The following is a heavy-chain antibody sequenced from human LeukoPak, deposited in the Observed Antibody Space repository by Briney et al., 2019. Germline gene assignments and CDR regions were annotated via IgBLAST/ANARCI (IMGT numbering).Heavy chain of an antibody. D-gene: IGHD1-26*01. CDR3: ARGRVGAAVHDAFDI. J-gene: IGHJ3*02. CDR2: IYSGGTT. V-gene: IGHV3-66*02. CDR1: GFTVSSNY. Sequence: GGSPRLSCAASGFTVSSNYMSWVRQAPGKGLEWVSVIYSGGTTYYADSVKGRFTISRDNSKNTLYLQMNSLRAEDTAVYYCARGRVGAAVHDAFDIWGQGTMVTVSS.